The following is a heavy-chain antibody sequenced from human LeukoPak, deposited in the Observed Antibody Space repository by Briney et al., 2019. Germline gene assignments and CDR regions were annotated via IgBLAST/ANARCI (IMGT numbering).Heavy chain of an antibody. CDR3: AASSGWNEVVAFDI. D-gene: IGHD6-19*01. Sequence: GGSLRLSCAASGFTVSDYYMSWIRQAPGKGLEWVSYISSSGSTIYYADSVKGRFTISRDNAKNSLYLQMNSLRAEDTAVYYCAASSGWNEVVAFDIWGQGTMVTVSS. CDR1: GFTVSDYY. CDR2: ISSSGSTI. V-gene: IGHV3-11*04. J-gene: IGHJ3*02.